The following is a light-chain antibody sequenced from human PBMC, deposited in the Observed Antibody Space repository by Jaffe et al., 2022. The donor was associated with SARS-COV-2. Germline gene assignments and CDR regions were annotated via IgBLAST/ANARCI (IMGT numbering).Light chain of an antibody. CDR1: SGHSSYA. CDR2: VNSDGSY. Sequence: QVVLTQSPSASASLGASVKLTCTLSSGHSSYAIAWHQQQPEKGPRYLMKVNSDGSYSKGDGIPDRFSGSSSGAERFLTISSLQSEDEADYYCQTWGSGIRVFGGGTKVTVL. J-gene: IGLJ3*02. CDR3: QTWGSGIRV. V-gene: IGLV4-69*01.